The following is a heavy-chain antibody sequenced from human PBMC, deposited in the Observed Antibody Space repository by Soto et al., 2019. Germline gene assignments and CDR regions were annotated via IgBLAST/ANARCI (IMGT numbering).Heavy chain of an antibody. CDR3: ARVRSYSYGQGYGMDV. CDR2: ISSSSGYI. Sequence: LRLSCAASGFTFSTYSMNWVRQAPGKGLEWVSSISSSSGYIYYADSVKGRFTISRDDAKNSLSLQMNSLRAEDTAVYYCARVRSYSYGQGYGMDVWGQGTTVTVSS. J-gene: IGHJ6*02. V-gene: IGHV3-21*01. D-gene: IGHD5-18*01. CDR1: GFTFSTYS.